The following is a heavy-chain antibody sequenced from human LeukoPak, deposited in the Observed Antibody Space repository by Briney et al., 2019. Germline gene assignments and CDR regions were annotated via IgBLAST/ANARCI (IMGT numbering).Heavy chain of an antibody. CDR2: IDPSDSYT. CDR3: ARHNWNDPSGLDY. Sequence: GESLKISCKGSGYSFTSYWISWVRQMPGKGLEWMGRIDPSDSYTNYSPSFQGHVIISADKSISTAYLQWSSLKASDTAMYYCARHNWNDPSGLDYWGQGTLVTVSS. CDR1: GYSFTSYW. D-gene: IGHD1-1*01. V-gene: IGHV5-10-1*01. J-gene: IGHJ4*02.